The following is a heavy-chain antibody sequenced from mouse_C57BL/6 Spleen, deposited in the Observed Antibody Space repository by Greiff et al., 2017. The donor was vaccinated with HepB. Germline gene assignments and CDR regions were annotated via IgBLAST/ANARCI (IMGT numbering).Heavy chain of an antibody. J-gene: IGHJ1*03. CDR2: INPNNGGT. CDR1: GYTFTDYN. V-gene: IGHV1-22*01. D-gene: IGHD2-2*01. Sequence: EVQLQQSGPELVKPGASVKMSCKASGYTFTDYNMHWVKQSHGKSLEWIGYINPNNGGTSYNQKFKGKATLTVNKSSSTADMELRSLTSEDSAVYDCARGSLLWLRVRYFDVWGTGTTVTVSS. CDR3: ARGSLLWLRVRYFDV.